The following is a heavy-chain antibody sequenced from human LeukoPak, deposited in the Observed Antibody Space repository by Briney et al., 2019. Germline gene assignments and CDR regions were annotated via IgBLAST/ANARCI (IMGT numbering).Heavy chain of an antibody. CDR3: ARGLSGSYYYGY. CDR2: INPSGGST. D-gene: IGHD1-26*01. CDR1: GYTFTSYG. V-gene: IGHV1-46*01. Sequence: EASVKVSCKASGYTFTSYGISWVRQAPGQGLEWMGIINPSGGSTSYAQKFQGRVTMTRDTSTSTVYMELSSLRSEDTAVYYCARGLSGSYYYGYWGQGTLVTVSS. J-gene: IGHJ4*02.